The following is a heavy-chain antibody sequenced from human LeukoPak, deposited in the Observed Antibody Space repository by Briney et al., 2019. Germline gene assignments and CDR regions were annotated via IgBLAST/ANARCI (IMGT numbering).Heavy chain of an antibody. D-gene: IGHD3-3*01. CDR2: ISAYNGNT. V-gene: IGHV1-18*01. CDR1: GYTFTSYG. J-gene: IGHJ4*02. CDR3: ARDRAGDFWSGYYTRGDY. Sequence: ASVKVSCKASGYTFTSYGISWVRQAPGQGLEWMGWISAYNGNTNYAQKLQGRVTMTTDTSTSTAYMELRSLRSDDTAVYYCARDRAGDFWSGYYTRGDYWGQGTLVTASS.